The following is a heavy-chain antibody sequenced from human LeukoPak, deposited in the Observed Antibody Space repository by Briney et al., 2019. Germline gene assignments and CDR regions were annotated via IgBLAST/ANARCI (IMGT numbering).Heavy chain of an antibody. CDR2: IYAADSDT. D-gene: IGHD3-10*01. CDR1: GYSFTNYW. V-gene: IGHV5-51*01. Sequence: GESLKISCKGSGYSFTNYWISWVRQMPGKGLEWMAIIYAADSDTRYSPSFQGQVTLSVDKSISTVYLQWSSLKASDTAVYYCARHLRGLDLWGQGTLVTVSS. J-gene: IGHJ5*02. CDR3: ARHLRGLDL.